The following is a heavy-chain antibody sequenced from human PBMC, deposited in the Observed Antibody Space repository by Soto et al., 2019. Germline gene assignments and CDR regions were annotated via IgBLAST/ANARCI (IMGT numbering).Heavy chain of an antibody. CDR1: GYPTTSHC. CDR2: LCYSGNT. V-gene: IGHV4-59*11. J-gene: IGHJ6*03. D-gene: IGHD2-2*01. CDR3: ARGSSRLMDV. Sequence: PSETLSLTCTVSGYPTTSHCWSWIRQPPGRGLQWIGHLCYSGNTNYNPSLKSRVTISGDTSKNQFSLNLSSVTAADTAVYYCARGSSRLMDVWGKGTTVTVSS.